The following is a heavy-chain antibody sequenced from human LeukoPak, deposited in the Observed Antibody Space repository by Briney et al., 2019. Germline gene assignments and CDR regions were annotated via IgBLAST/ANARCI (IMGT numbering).Heavy chain of an antibody. J-gene: IGHJ5*02. CDR2: IYHSGNT. V-gene: IGHV4-4*02. D-gene: IGHD2-15*01. CDR1: GXSISTPNW. CDR3: AGGSFVFDP. Sequence: PSETLSLTCAVSGXSISTPNWWSWVRQPPGKELEWIGEIYHSGNTNYNPSLKSRVTISVDKSKDQFSLKLSSVTAADTAVYYCAGGSFVFDPWGQGTLVTVSS.